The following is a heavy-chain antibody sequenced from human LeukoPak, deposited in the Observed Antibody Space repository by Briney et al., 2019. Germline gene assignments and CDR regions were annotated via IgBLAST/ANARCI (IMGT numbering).Heavy chain of an antibody. J-gene: IGHJ4*02. V-gene: IGHV1-46*03. D-gene: IGHD3-22*01. Sequence: ASVKVSCKASGYTFTSRYMHWVRQAPGQGLEWMGIINPSGGSTSYAQKFQGRVTMTRDTSTSTVYMELSSLRSEDTAVYYCARGIRPAYYDSSGYYYKWGQGTLVTVSS. CDR1: GYTFTSRY. CDR3: ARGIRPAYYDSSGYYYK. CDR2: INPSGGST.